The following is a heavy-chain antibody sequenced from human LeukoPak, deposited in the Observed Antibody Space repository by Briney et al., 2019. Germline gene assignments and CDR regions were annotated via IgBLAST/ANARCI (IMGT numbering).Heavy chain of an antibody. CDR1: GFTFSSYA. J-gene: IGHJ4*02. CDR2: ISGSATST. Sequence: GGSLRLSCAASGFTFSSYAMNWVRQAPGKGLEWVSGISGSATSTYYADSVKGRFAISRDNPKNTLYLQMNSLRAEDTAVYHCAKFVNYDSTGLKTAFDSWGQGTLVTVSS. V-gene: IGHV3-23*01. CDR3: AKFVNYDSTGLKTAFDS. D-gene: IGHD3-22*01.